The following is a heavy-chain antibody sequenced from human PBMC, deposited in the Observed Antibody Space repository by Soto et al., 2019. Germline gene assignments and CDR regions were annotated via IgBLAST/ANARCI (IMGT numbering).Heavy chain of an antibody. CDR1: GFTFSSYD. CDR3: ARGPVRGVITPYGRDGMDV. D-gene: IGHD3-10*01. CDR2: IGTAGDT. Sequence: GGSLRLSCAASGFTFSSYDMHWVRQATGKGLEWVSAIGTAGDTYYPGSVKGRFTISRENAKNSLYLQMNSLRAEDTAVYYCARGPVRGVITPYGRDGMDVWGQGTTVTVSS. J-gene: IGHJ6*02. V-gene: IGHV3-13*01.